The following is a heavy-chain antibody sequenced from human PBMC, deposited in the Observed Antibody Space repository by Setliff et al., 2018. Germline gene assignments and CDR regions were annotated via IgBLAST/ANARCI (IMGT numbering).Heavy chain of an antibody. V-gene: IGHV3-74*01. CDR2: INSDGSST. D-gene: IGHD1-1*01. Sequence: GESLKISCATSGFTLSSYWMHWVRQAPGKGLVWVSRINSDGSSTSYADSVKGRFTISRDNAKNTLYLQMNSLRAEDTAVYYCARGPWKHSAYYYYYYMDVWGKGTTVTVSS. CDR1: GFTLSSYW. CDR3: ARGPWKHSAYYYYYYMDV. J-gene: IGHJ6*03.